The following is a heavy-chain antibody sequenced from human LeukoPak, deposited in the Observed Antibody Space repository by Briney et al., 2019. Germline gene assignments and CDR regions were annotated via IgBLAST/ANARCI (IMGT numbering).Heavy chain of an antibody. J-gene: IGHJ4*02. Sequence: PSETLSLTCTISGDSINDYYWSWIRQPPGKGLEWIGYIYYSGSTYYNPSLKSRVTISVDRSKNQFSLKLSSVTAADTAVYYCARTPIVTIFGVVIPYTGYFDYWGQGTLVTVSS. CDR1: GDSINDYY. CDR3: ARTPIVTIFGVVIPYTGYFDY. D-gene: IGHD3-3*01. V-gene: IGHV4-59*12. CDR2: IYYSGST.